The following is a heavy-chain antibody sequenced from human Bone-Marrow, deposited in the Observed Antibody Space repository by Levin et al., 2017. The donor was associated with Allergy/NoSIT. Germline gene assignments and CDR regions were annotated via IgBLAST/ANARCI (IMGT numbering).Heavy chain of an antibody. D-gene: IGHD6-13*01. CDR3: ARDPPGVAAAGSGY. V-gene: IGHV3-66*01. J-gene: IGHJ4*02. CDR2: IYSGGST. CDR1: GFTVGNNY. Sequence: PGESLKISCAVSGFTVGNNYMSWVRQAPGKGLEWVSLIYSGGSTYYADSVQGRFTISRDSSKNTLYLQMNNLRVEDTAVYYCARDPPGVAAAGSGYWGQGTLVTVSS.